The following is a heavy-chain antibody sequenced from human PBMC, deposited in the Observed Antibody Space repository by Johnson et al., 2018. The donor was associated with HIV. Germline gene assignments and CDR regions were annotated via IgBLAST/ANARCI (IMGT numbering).Heavy chain of an antibody. D-gene: IGHD5-24*01. CDR2: LHRDGTT. CDR3: AKVQRWLQSHDAFDI. J-gene: IGHJ3*02. Sequence: QVQLVESGGGVVQPGGSLRLSCAASGFTFSNYGIHWVRQTPGKGLEWVSILHRDGTTYYADSVKGRFTISRDNSKNTLYLQMNSLRAEDTAVYYCAKVQRWLQSHDAFDIWGQGTMVTVSS. V-gene: IGHV3-NL1*01. CDR1: GFTFSNYG.